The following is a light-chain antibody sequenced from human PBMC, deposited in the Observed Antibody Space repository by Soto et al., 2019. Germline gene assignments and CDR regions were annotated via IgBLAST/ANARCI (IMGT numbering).Light chain of an antibody. Sequence: DIQMTQSPSSLSASVGDRVTITCQASQDISNYLNWYQQKPGKAPKLLIYDASNLETGVPSRFSGSRSGTDFTFTISSLQPEDSATYYCQQYDNLPLYTFGQGTKLEIK. CDR1: QDISNY. J-gene: IGKJ2*01. CDR3: QQYDNLPLYT. V-gene: IGKV1-33*01. CDR2: DAS.